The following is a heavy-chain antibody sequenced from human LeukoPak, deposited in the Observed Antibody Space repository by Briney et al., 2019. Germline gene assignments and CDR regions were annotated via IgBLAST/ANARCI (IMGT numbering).Heavy chain of an antibody. Sequence: SETLSLTCTVSGGSMSSYYWSWIRQPAGKGLEWIGRIYITGSTNYNPSLKSRVTMSVDTSKNQFSLKLSSVTAADTAVYYCARSDYYDSSGYPTHLNCFDPWGQGSLVAVSS. V-gene: IGHV4-4*07. CDR1: GGSMSSYY. J-gene: IGHJ5*02. CDR3: ARSDYYDSSGYPTHLNCFDP. D-gene: IGHD3-22*01. CDR2: IYITGST.